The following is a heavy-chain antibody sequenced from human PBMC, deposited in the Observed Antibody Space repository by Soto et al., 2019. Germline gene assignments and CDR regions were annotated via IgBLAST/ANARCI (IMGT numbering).Heavy chain of an antibody. V-gene: IGHV4-59*01. D-gene: IGHD3-22*01. CDR2: IYDSGST. CDR1: CDSIRSYY. Sequence: SETLSLTCTVSCDSIRSYYWSWIRQPPGKGLEWIGYIYDSGSTNYNPSLKSRVTISVDTSKSQFSLKLSSVTAADTAVYYCARDRAYYESSGLYFDYWGQGTLVTVSS. CDR3: ARDRAYYESSGLYFDY. J-gene: IGHJ4*02.